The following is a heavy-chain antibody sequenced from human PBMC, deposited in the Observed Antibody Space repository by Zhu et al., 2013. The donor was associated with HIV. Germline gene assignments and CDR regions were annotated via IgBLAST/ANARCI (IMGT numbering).Heavy chain of an antibody. J-gene: IGHJ6*03. Sequence: QVQLVHSGAEVKKPGASVKVSCKAAGYTFTDYYIHWVRQAPGQGLEWMGWINPNSGGTNYAQKFQGRVTMTRDTSISTAYMELSRLRSDDTAVYYCARAEFSSSSHYYYMDVWGKGTTVTVSS. V-gene: IGHV1-2*02. CDR3: ARAEFSSSSHYYYMDV. CDR2: INPNSGGT. D-gene: IGHD6-6*01. CDR1: GYTFTDYY.